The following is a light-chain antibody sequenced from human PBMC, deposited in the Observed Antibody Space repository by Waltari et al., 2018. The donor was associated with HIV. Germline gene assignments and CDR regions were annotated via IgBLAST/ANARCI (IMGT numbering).Light chain of an antibody. CDR3: SAYTMSGSLV. CDR2: GVS. V-gene: IGLV2-14*01. J-gene: IGLJ2*01. Sequence: QSALTQPASLSGSPGQSITITCSGSGSDIGLYDLVSWYRQEPGKAPRLLIYGVSNRPSDISRRFSGSKARTTASLTISALQAEDEGDYYCSAYTMSGSLVFGGGTKLTVL. CDR1: GSDIGLYDL.